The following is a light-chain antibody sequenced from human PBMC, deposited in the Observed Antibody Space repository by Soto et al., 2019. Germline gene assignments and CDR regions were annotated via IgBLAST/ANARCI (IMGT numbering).Light chain of an antibody. Sequence: EIVLTQSPGTLSLSPGERATLSCRASQSVSSSYLAWYQQKPGQAPRLLIYGASSRATGIPDRCSGSGSGTDFALTISRLGPEDFAVYYCQQYGSSPRLTFGGGTKVEI. J-gene: IGKJ4*01. V-gene: IGKV3-20*01. CDR2: GAS. CDR3: QQYGSSPRLT. CDR1: QSVSSSY.